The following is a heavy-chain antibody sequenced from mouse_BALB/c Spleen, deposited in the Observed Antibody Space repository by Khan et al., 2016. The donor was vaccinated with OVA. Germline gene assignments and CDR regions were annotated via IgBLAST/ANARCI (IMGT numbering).Heavy chain of an antibody. J-gene: IGHJ3*01. CDR1: GYTFTSYY. CDR2: INPNNGVT. V-gene: IGHV1S81*02. CDR3: TRSGWAAFAY. Sequence: QVQLQQPGAELVKPGASVKLSCKASGYTFTSYYMYWVKQRPGQGLEWIGGINPNNGVTDFNETFKSKATLTVDKSSNTAYMLLSSLTSEDSAVYYGTRSGWAAFAYWGQGTLVTVSA. D-gene: IGHD1-1*02.